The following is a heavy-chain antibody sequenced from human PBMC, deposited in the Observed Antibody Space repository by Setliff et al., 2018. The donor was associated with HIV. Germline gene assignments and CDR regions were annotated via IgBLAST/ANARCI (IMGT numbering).Heavy chain of an antibody. Sequence: KPSETLSLTCTVSGGSISTYYWSWIRQPPGKGLEWIGSIYFTGSSDNNPSLKSRVTLSVDPSKNQFSLKLSSVTAADTALYYCASALSIAAPRVWGQGTLVTVSS. V-gene: IGHV4-59*08. J-gene: IGHJ4*02. D-gene: IGHD6-6*01. CDR2: IYFTGSS. CDR3: ASALSIAAPRV. CDR1: GGSISTYY.